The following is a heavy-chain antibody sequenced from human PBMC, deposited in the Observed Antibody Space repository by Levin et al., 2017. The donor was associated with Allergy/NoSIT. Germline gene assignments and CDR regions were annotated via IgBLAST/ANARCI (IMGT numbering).Heavy chain of an antibody. Sequence: LSLTCVASGFTFSTYSMTWVRQAPGKGLEWVASITSTSSHRYYADSVSGRFSVSRDDAKNSVYLQMNSLTGADTAVYFCASDSRQGSSGWYESWGQGTLVTVSS. CDR3: ASDSRQGSSGWYES. CDR2: ITSTSSHR. J-gene: IGHJ5*01. CDR1: GFTFSTYS. V-gene: IGHV3-21*04. D-gene: IGHD3-22*01.